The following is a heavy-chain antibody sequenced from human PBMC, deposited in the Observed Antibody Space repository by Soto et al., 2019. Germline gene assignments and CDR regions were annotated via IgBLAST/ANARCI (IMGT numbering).Heavy chain of an antibody. D-gene: IGHD3-22*01. J-gene: IGHJ4*02. Sequence: SETLSLTCAVYGGSFSDYSWTWIRQPPGKGLEWIGEINHSGSTYYNPSLKSRVTISVDTSKNQFSLKLSSVTAADTAVYYCARGDRVYSYDSSGYYHYWGQGTLVTVSS. CDR3: ARGDRVYSYDSSGYYHY. V-gene: IGHV4-34*01. CDR1: GGSFSDYS. CDR2: INHSGST.